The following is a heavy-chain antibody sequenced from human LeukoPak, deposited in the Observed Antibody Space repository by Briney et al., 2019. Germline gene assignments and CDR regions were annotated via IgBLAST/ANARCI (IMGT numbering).Heavy chain of an antibody. CDR2: INHSGST. CDR1: GGSFSGYY. J-gene: IGHJ5*02. Sequence: PSETLSLTCAVYGGSFSGYYWSWIRQPPGKGLEWIGEINHSGSTNYNPSLKSRVTISVDTSKNQFSLKLSSVTAADTAVYYCVRLSCGGDCSGSWGQGTLVTVSS. CDR3: VRLSCGGDCSGS. D-gene: IGHD2-21*02. V-gene: IGHV4-34*01.